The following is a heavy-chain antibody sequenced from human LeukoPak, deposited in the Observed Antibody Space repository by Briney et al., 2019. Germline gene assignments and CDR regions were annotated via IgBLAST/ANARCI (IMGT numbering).Heavy chain of an antibody. Sequence: SETLSLTCVVSGGSISSTSYYWGWIRQPPGKGLEWIGSIYYSGSTYYSPSLKSRVTISVDTSKNQFSLKLSSVTAADTAVYYCARETWATLYYYYMDVWGKGTTVTVSS. CDR3: ARETWATLYYYYMDV. J-gene: IGHJ6*03. V-gene: IGHV4-39*02. CDR1: GGSISSTSYY. D-gene: IGHD5-24*01. CDR2: IYYSGST.